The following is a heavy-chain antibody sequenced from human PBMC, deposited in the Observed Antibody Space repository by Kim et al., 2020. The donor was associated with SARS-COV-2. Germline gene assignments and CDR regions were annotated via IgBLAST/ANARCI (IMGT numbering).Heavy chain of an antibody. D-gene: IGHD2-2*01. V-gene: IGHV4-4*02. CDR3: ARETCSSTSCYASYYYYGMDV. CDR1: GGSISSSNW. CDR2: IYHSGST. J-gene: IGHJ6*02. Sequence: SETLSLTCAVSGGSISSSNWWSWVRQPPGKGLEWIGEIYHSGSTNYNPSLKSRVTISVDKSKNQFSLKLSSVTAADTAVYYCARETCSSTSCYASYYYYGMDVWGQGTTVTVSS.